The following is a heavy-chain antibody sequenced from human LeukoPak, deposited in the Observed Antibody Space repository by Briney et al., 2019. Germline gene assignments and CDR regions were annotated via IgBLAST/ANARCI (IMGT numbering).Heavy chain of an antibody. Sequence: GASVKVSCKASGYTFTGYYMHWVRQAPGQGLEWMGWMNPNSGNTGYAQKFQGRVTMTRNTSISTAYMELSSLRSEDTAVYYCARSDCSGGSCYSVVDYWGQGTLVTVSS. D-gene: IGHD2-15*01. V-gene: IGHV1-8*02. CDR2: MNPNSGNT. CDR3: ARSDCSGGSCYSVVDY. CDR1: GYTFTGYY. J-gene: IGHJ4*02.